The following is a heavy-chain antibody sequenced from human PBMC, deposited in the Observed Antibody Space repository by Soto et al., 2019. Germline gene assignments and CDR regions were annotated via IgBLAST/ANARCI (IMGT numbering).Heavy chain of an antibody. D-gene: IGHD3-22*01. V-gene: IGHV3-74*01. Sequence: GGSLRLSCAASGFTFSSYWMHWVRQAPGKGLVWVSRINSDGSSTSYADSVKGRFTISRDNAKNTLYLQMNSLRAEDTAVYYCARGAYYYDSSGYYHYAITDYWGQGTLVTVSS. CDR1: GFTFSSYW. J-gene: IGHJ4*02. CDR3: ARGAYYYDSSGYYHYAITDY. CDR2: INSDGSST.